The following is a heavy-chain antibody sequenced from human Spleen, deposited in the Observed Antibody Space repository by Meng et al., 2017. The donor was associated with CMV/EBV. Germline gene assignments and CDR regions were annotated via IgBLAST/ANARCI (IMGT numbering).Heavy chain of an antibody. J-gene: IGHJ4*02. CDR3: ARDSSGWYYGYFDS. CDR2: INHDNST. V-gene: IGHV4-34*01. D-gene: IGHD6-19*01. CDR1: GDSFSRYD. Sequence: VYGDSFSRYDWSWIRQFPWKGLDCVRKINHDNSTFYNPSLMSLVTLSLDMSKNQFSLGLTAVAAADTAVYYYARDSSGWYYGYFDSWGQGTLVTVSS.